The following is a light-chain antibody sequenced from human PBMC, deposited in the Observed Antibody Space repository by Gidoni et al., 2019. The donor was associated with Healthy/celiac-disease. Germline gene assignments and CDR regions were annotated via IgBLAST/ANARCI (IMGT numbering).Light chain of an antibody. CDR2: LGS. Sequence: DVVMTQSPLSLPVTPGEPASISCRSSQSFLHSNGYDYLDWYLQKPGQSPQLLIYLGSNRASGVPDRFSGSGSGTDFTLKISRVEAEDVGIYYCMQALQTPITFGQGTRLDIK. CDR3: MQALQTPIT. J-gene: IGKJ5*01. V-gene: IGKV2-28*01. CDR1: QSFLHSNGYDY.